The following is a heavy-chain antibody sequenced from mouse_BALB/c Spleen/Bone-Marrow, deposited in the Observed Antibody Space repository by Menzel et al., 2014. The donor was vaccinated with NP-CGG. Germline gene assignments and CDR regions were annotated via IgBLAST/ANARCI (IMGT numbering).Heavy chain of an antibody. V-gene: IGHV1S135*01. CDR3: ARELSRAMDY. CDR1: GYAFXNYN. J-gene: IGHJ4*01. D-gene: IGHD2-12*01. CDR2: IDPYSGGT. Sequence: LVESGPELVKPGASVKVSCKASGYAFXNYNMFWVKQSHGKSLEWIGYIDPYSGGTNYNQKFKGKATLTVDKSSSTAYMHLNSLASEDAAVYYCARELSRAMDYWGQGNSVTVSS.